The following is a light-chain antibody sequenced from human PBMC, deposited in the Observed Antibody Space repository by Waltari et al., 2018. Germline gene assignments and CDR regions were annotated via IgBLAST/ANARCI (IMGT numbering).Light chain of an antibody. Sequence: DIQMTQSPSSLSASVGDTVTVTCRASQNIRTHLNWYQQKPATAPKLLIYAASTLHPGVPSRFSGSGSGTDFTLTVTNLQPDDFAIYFCQQSFSSPWTFGQGTRV. J-gene: IGKJ1*01. CDR1: QNIRTH. V-gene: IGKV1-39*01. CDR2: AAS. CDR3: QQSFSSPWT.